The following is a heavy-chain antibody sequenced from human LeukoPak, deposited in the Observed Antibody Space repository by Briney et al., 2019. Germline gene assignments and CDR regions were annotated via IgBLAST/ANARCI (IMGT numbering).Heavy chain of an antibody. CDR2: IKSKPDGATI. CDR1: GFTFSNAW. D-gene: IGHD3-10*01. Sequence: GESLRLSCAGSGFTFSNAWMTWARQAPGKGLEWVARIKSKPDGATIAYGAPVKGRFTISRDDSKNTVYLQMNNLRTEDTAVYYCATGTMIRGGPGFDFWGQGTLVTVSS. CDR3: ATGTMIRGGPGFDF. V-gene: IGHV3-15*05. J-gene: IGHJ4*02.